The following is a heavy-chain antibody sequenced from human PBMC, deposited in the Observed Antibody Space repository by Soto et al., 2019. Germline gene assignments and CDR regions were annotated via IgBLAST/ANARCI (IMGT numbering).Heavy chain of an antibody. J-gene: IGHJ4*02. Sequence: PSETRSLPCTLSGGSLSSSSYYWGWIRQPPGKGLEWIGSIYYSGSTYYNPSLKRRVTISVDTSKNQFSLKLSSVTAADTAVYYCARQGYSSSPDFDYWGQGTLVTVPS. D-gene: IGHD6-6*01. CDR1: GGSLSSSSYY. V-gene: IGHV4-39*01. CDR2: IYYSGST. CDR3: ARQGYSSSPDFDY.